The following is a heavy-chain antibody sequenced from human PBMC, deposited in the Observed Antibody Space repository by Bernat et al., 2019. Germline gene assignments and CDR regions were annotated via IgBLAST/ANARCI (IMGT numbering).Heavy chain of an antibody. J-gene: IGHJ4*02. Sequence: EVQLVESGGGLVKPGGSLRLSCAASGFTFSSYSMNWVRQAPGKGLEWVSSISSSSYIYYADSVKGRFTISRDNAKNSLYLQMNSLRAEDTAVYYCARGRGGIAAAGRDYWGQGTLVTVSS. D-gene: IGHD6-13*01. CDR1: GFTFSSYS. CDR2: ISSSSYI. V-gene: IGHV3-21*01. CDR3: ARGRGGIAAAGRDY.